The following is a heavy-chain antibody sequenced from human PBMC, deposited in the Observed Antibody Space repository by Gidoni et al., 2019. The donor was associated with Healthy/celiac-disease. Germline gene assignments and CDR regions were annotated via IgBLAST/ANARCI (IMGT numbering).Heavy chain of an antibody. CDR3: ARDRGLLPDAFDI. CDR1: GGSVSSGSYY. V-gene: IGHV4-61*01. Sequence: QVQLQESGPGLVKPSETLSLTCTVSGGSVSSGSYYWSWIRQPPGKGLEWIGYIYYSGSTNYNPSLKSRVTISVDTSKNQFSLKLSSVTAADTAVYYCARDRGLLPDAFDIWGQGTMVTVSS. D-gene: IGHD3-10*01. CDR2: IYYSGST. J-gene: IGHJ3*02.